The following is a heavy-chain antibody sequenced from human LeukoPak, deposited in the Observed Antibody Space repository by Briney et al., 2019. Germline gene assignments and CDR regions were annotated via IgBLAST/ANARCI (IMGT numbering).Heavy chain of an antibody. CDR2: ISSSSTI. Sequence: PGGSLRLSCAASGFTFSSYSMNWVRQAPGKGLEWVSYISSSSTIYYADSVKGRFTISRDNAKNSLYLQMNSLRAEDTAVYYCARDNPTSIIAAAGKIDYWGQGTLVTVSS. CDR1: GFTFSSYS. CDR3: ARDNPTSIIAAAGKIDY. J-gene: IGHJ4*02. V-gene: IGHV3-48*01. D-gene: IGHD6-13*01.